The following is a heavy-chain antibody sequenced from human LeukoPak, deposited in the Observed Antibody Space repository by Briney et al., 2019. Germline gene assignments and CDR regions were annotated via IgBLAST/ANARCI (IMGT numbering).Heavy chain of an antibody. CDR2: ISNSGSNT. J-gene: IGHJ6*02. V-gene: IGHV3-23*01. Sequence: GGSLRLSCVASGFTFSNYAMSWVRQTPGKGLEWVSVISNSGSNTYYADSVKGRFTISRDNSKNTLYLQMNSLRAEDTAVYYCARSGSDYYYGMDVWGQGTTVTVSS. D-gene: IGHD3-10*01. CDR3: ARSGSDYYYGMDV. CDR1: GFTFSNYA.